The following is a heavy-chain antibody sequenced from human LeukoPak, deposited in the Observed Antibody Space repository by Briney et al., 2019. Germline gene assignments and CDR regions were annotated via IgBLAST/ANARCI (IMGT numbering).Heavy chain of an antibody. CDR1: GFTFDDYA. CDR2: ISWNSGSI. Sequence: PGRSLRLSCAASGFTFDDYAMHWVRQAPGKGLEWVSGISWNSGSIGYADSVKGRFTISRDNAKNSLYLQMNSLRAEDTALYYCAKVSSGSYGEFDYWGQGTLVTVSS. CDR3: AKVSSGSYGEFDY. J-gene: IGHJ4*02. V-gene: IGHV3-9*01. D-gene: IGHD1-26*01.